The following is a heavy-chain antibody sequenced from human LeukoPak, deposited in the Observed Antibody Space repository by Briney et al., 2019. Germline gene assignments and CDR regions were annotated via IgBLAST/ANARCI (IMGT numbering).Heavy chain of an antibody. CDR2: ISANGNT. V-gene: IGHV1-18*01. CDR1: GYTFSGYG. CDR3: GRDHLASGSSPSGERVH. J-gene: IGHJ4*02. Sequence: ASVKVSCKASGYTFSGYGISWVRQAPGQGLEWMGWISANGNTNYIPQLPGRVTMTTDTSTTTVYMALRSLRSDDTAVYYCGRDHLASGSSPSGERVHWGQGTLVTVSS. D-gene: IGHD1-26*01.